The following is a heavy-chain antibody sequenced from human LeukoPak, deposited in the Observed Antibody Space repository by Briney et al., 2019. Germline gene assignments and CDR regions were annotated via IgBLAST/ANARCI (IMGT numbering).Heavy chain of an antibody. CDR3: ARDLIELRFLEWGYYYYGMDV. V-gene: IGHV1-46*01. CDR1: GYTFTSYY. CDR2: INPSGGST. D-gene: IGHD3-3*01. Sequence: GASVKVSCKASGYTFTSYYMHWVRQAPGQGLEWMGIINPSGGSTSYAQKFQGRVTMTRDTSTSTVYMELSSLRSEDTAVYYCARDLIELRFLEWGYYYYGMDVWGQGTTVTVSS. J-gene: IGHJ6*02.